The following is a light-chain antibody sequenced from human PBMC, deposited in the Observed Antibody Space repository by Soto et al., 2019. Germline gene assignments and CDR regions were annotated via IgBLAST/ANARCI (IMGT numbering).Light chain of an antibody. CDR2: DAS. J-gene: IGKJ5*01. V-gene: IGKV3D-20*02. CDR1: QSVSNNY. CDR3: QQRHMWPIT. Sequence: EIVLTQSPGTVSLSPGEGASLSCRASQSVSNNYLAWYQQKPGQAPRLLIYDASNRATGIPARFSGSGSGTDFTLTISSLEPEDSAVYYCQQRHMWPITFGQGTRLEIK.